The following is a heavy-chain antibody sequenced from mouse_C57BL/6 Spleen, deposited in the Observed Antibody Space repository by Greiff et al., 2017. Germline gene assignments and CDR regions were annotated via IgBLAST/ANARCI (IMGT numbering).Heavy chain of an antibody. Sequence: QVQLQQSGAELVKPGASVKLSCKASGYTFTEYTIHWVKQRSGQGLEWIGWFYPGSGSIKYNEKFKDKATLTADKSSSTVYMELSRMASEDSAVYFGARHGLYYGNYAGLDYWGQGTTLTVSS. J-gene: IGHJ2*01. CDR1: GYTFTEYT. CDR2: FYPGSGSI. CDR3: ARHGLYYGNYAGLDY. D-gene: IGHD2-1*01. V-gene: IGHV1-62-2*01.